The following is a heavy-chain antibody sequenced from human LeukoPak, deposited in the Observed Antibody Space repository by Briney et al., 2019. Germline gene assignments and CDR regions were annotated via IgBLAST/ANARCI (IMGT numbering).Heavy chain of an antibody. CDR3: ASGRDGYNSLGHFDY. CDR2: IYSGGST. Sequence: GGSLRLSCAASGFTVSSNYMSWVRQAPGKGLEWVSVIYSGGSTYYADSVKGRFTISRDNSKNTLYLQMNSLRAEDTAVYYCASGRDGYNSLGHFDYWGQGTLVTVSS. CDR1: GFTVSSNY. J-gene: IGHJ4*02. D-gene: IGHD5-24*01. V-gene: IGHV3-66*01.